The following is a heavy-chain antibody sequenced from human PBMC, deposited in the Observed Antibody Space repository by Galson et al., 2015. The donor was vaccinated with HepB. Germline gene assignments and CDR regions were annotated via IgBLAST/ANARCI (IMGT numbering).Heavy chain of an antibody. CDR3: ARSRSNYYYYYMDV. V-gene: IGHV2-5*02. CDR1: GFSLSTSGVG. D-gene: IGHD2/OR15-2a*01. Sequence: PALVKPTQTLTLTCTFSGFSLSTSGVGVGWIRQPPGKALEWLALIYWDDDKRYSPSLKSRLTITKDTSKNQVVLTMTNMDPVDTATYYCARSRSNYYYYYMDVWGKGTTVTVSS. CDR2: IYWDDDK. J-gene: IGHJ6*03.